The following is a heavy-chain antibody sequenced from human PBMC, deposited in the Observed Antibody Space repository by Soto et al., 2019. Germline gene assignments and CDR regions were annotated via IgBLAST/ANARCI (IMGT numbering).Heavy chain of an antibody. CDR1: GFTFSSYW. CDR3: SRARNDIVVVPAATGAFDI. Sequence: EVQLVESGGGLVQPGGSLRLSCAASGFTFSSYWMHWVRQAPGKGLVWVSRINIDGSSTSYADSVKGRFTISRDNAKNTLYLQMNSLRAEDTAVYYCSRARNDIVVVPAATGAFDIWGQGTMVTVSS. D-gene: IGHD2-2*01. CDR2: INIDGSST. V-gene: IGHV3-74*01. J-gene: IGHJ3*02.